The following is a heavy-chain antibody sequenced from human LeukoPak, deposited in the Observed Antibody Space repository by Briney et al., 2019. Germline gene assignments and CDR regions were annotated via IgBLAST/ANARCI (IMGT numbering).Heavy chain of an antibody. J-gene: IGHJ4*02. D-gene: IGHD5/OR15-5a*01. CDR1: GFSFSDYY. V-gene: IGHV3-11*01. CDR3: AGKSGVSGFFDS. CDR2: ISRGGNTI. Sequence: PGGSLRLSCAASGFSFSDYYMSWIRQAPGKGLEWVSYISRGGNTIYYADSVKGRFTISRDNAKNFLYLQMDSLRAEDTAMYYCAGKSGVSGFFDSWGQGTLVTVSS.